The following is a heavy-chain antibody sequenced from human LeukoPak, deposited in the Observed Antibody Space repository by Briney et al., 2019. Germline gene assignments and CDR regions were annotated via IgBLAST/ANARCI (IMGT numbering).Heavy chain of an antibody. Sequence: GGSLGLSCAASGFTFSSYGMHWVRQAPGKGLEWVAFIRYDGSNKYYADSVKGRFTISRDNSKNTLYLRMNSLRAEDTAVYYCAKEASSGWYTPDAFDIWGQGTMVTVSS. CDR3: AKEASSGWYTPDAFDI. J-gene: IGHJ3*02. CDR1: GFTFSSYG. V-gene: IGHV3-30*02. D-gene: IGHD6-19*01. CDR2: IRYDGSNK.